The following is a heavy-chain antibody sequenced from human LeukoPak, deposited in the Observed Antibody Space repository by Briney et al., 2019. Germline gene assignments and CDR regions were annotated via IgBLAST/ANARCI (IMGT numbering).Heavy chain of an antibody. J-gene: IGHJ3*02. V-gene: IGHV3-21*01. CDR1: GFTFSSYS. CDR2: ISSSSSYI. D-gene: IGHD3-10*01. CDR3: ARLREPTRVPYAFDI. Sequence: GGSLRLSCAASGFTFSSYSMNWVRQAPGKGLEWVSSISSSSSYIYYADSVKGRFTISRDNAKNSLYLQMNSLRAEDTAVYYCARLREPTRVPYAFDIWGQGTMVTVSS.